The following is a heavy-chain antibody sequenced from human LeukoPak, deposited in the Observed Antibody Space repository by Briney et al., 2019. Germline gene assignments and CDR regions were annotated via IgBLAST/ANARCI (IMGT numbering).Heavy chain of an antibody. CDR3: ARRPNYYCDY. CDR2: IYYSGST. D-gene: IGHD2-8*01. J-gene: IGHJ4*02. CDR1: GGSISSSSHY. Sequence: SETLSLTCTVSGGSISSSSHYWGWIRQPPGKGLEWIGSIYYSGSTYYNPSLKSRVTISVDTSKNHFSLKLNSVTAADTAVYYCARRPNYYCDYWGQGTLVTVSS. V-gene: IGHV4-39*02.